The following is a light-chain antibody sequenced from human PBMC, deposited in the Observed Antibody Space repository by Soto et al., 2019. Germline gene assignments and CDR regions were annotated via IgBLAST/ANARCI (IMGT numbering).Light chain of an antibody. CDR3: QQYDSPWTFGHRYDSLYT. V-gene: IGKV1-5*03. CDR1: LRIDDW. J-gene: IGKJ1*01. Sequence: DIQMTQSPPTLSASVGDRVTITCRASLRIDDWLSWYQQKPGKAPKLLIYKASALESGVPSRFSGSGYGTDFTLTISSLQPDDFATYYCQQYDSPWTFGHRYDSLYTFGQGTKVDI. CDR2: KAS.